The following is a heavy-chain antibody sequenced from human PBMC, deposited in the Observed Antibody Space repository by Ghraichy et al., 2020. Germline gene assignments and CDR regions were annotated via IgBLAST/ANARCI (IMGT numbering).Heavy chain of an antibody. V-gene: IGHV2-5*02. D-gene: IGHD2-15*01. CDR1: GFSLRKSGAG. Sequence: SGPTLVKPTQTLTLTCTFSGFSLRKSGAGVAWIRQPPEKALEWLALIYRDDDKRYNPSLKSRLAITKDTSKNQVVLTMANMEPEDTATYHCAHLDCSGGNCQVLGYYFDPWGQGTLVTVSS. CDR2: IYRDDDK. CDR3: AHLDCSGGNCQVLGYYFDP. J-gene: IGHJ5*02.